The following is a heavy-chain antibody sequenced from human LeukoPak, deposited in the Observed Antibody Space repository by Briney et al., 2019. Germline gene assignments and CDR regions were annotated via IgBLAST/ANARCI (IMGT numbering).Heavy chain of an antibody. J-gene: IGHJ5*02. CDR2: INPKKGDT. CDR1: GYTSTDYF. Sequence: ASVKVSCKASGYTSTDYFLHWVRQAPGQGLEWMGWINPKKGDTNYAQKFQGRVTVTWDTSTATAYMELNRLTSDDTAVYYCARGYEYGWFDPWGQGTLVTVSS. CDR3: ARGYEYGWFDP. D-gene: IGHD3-16*01. V-gene: IGHV1-2*02.